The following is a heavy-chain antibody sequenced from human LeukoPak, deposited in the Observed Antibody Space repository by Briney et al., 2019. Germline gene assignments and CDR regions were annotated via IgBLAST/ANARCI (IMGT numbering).Heavy chain of an antibody. V-gene: IGHV3-23*01. Sequence: PGGTLRLSCAASGFTFSNFDLSWVRQAPGKGLGWVSVISGSGDVTYYADPVKGRFTIFRDNSNNMLYLQMNSLRVEDTAIYYCTKGLAEYVSGGYYKNRCLDPWGQGTLVTVSS. J-gene: IGHJ5*02. CDR1: GFTFSNFD. D-gene: IGHD3-10*01. CDR3: TKGLAEYVSGGYYKNRCLDP. CDR2: ISGSGDVT.